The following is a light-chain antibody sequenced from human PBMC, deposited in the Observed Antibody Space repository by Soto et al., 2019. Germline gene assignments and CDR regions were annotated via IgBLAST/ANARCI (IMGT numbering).Light chain of an antibody. V-gene: IGKV3-15*01. Sequence: IVMTQSPATLSVSPGERVTLSCRASQNIYSNIAWYQQRPGQAPRLLIYGASTRATGIPARFSGSGSGTDFTLTISRLEPEDFAVYYCQQYGSSGTFGQGTKVDIK. CDR2: GAS. CDR1: QNIYSN. CDR3: QQYGSSGT. J-gene: IGKJ1*01.